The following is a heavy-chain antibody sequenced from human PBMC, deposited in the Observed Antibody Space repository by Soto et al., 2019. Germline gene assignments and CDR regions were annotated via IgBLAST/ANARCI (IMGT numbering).Heavy chain of an antibody. D-gene: IGHD6-6*01. CDR3: ARASRSIAARPFSGY. Sequence: GASVKVSCKASGYTFTIYGISWVLQAPGQGLEWMGWISAYNGNTNYAQKLQGRVTMTTDTSTSTAYMELRSLRSDDTAVYYCARASRSIAARPFSGYWGQGTLVTVSS. J-gene: IGHJ4*02. CDR2: ISAYNGNT. V-gene: IGHV1-18*01. CDR1: GYTFTIYG.